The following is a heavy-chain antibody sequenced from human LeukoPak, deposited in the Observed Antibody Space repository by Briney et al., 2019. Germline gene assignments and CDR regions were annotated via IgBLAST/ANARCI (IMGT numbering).Heavy chain of an antibody. CDR1: GFTFSSYA. CDR2: ISYDGSNK. Sequence: GGSLRLSCAASGFTFSSYAMHWVRQAPGKGLEWVAVISYDGSNKYYADSVKGRFTISGDNSKNTLYLQMNSLRAEDTAVYYCARGQGIAVAGSDYWGQGTLVTVSS. V-gene: IGHV3-30-3*01. J-gene: IGHJ4*02. D-gene: IGHD6-19*01. CDR3: ARGQGIAVAGSDY.